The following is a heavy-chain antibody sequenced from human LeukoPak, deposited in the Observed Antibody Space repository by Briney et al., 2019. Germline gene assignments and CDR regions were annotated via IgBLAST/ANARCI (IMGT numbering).Heavy chain of an antibody. J-gene: IGHJ4*02. V-gene: IGHV3-30*18. CDR3: AKDPRRYSRTGGYFDY. Sequence: GGSLRLSCAASGFTFSNYGMHWVRQAPGKGLEWVAFISYDGSNKYYAGSVKGRFTISRDNSKNTLYLQMNSLRAEDTAVYYCAKDPRRYSRTGGYFDYWGQGTLVTVSS. CDR2: ISYDGSNK. D-gene: IGHD6-13*01. CDR1: GFTFSNYG.